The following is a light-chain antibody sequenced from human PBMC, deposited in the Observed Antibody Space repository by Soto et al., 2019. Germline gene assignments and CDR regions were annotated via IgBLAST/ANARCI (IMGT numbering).Light chain of an antibody. CDR1: SSDVGSYNF. V-gene: IGLV2-14*01. Sequence: QSVLTQPASVSGSPRQSITISCTGTSSDVGSYNFVSWYQQHPGKAPKLIIYGVSNRPSAISNRFSGSKSDNTASLTISGLQAEDEADYYCSSYTSSTTSVFGIGTKVTVL. CDR3: SSYTSSTTSV. CDR2: GVS. J-gene: IGLJ1*01.